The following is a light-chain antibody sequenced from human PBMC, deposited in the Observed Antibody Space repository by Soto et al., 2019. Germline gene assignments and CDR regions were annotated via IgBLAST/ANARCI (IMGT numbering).Light chain of an antibody. J-gene: IGKJ1*01. V-gene: IGKV3-15*01. CDR3: QQYNDWPPGT. CDR1: QSVSSN. Sequence: EIVMTQSPATLSVSPGDRATLSCRASQSVSSNLAWYQQKPGQAPRLLIYGASTRATGIPARFSGSGSGTEFTLTISSLQSEDFAVYYCQQYNDWPPGTFGRGTKVDIK. CDR2: GAS.